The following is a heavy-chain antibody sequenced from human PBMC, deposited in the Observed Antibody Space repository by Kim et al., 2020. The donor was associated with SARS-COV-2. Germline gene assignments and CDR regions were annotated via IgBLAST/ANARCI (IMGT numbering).Heavy chain of an antibody. CDR3: EASDY. J-gene: IGHJ4*02. V-gene: IGHV3-23*01. CDR1: GFTFSSNA. CDR2: ISDSGVRT. Sequence: GGSLRLSCAASGFTFSSNAMSWARQAPGKGLEWVSTISDSGVRTHYVDSVKGRFTISRDNSKSTLFLQMNSLRAEDTAVYYCEASDYWGEGSLVTVSS.